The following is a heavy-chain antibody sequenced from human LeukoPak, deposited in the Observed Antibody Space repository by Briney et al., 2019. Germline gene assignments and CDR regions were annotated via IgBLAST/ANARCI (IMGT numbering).Heavy chain of an antibody. CDR3: ATRVDGSPHFDY. V-gene: IGHV4-4*02. D-gene: IGHD5-24*01. CDR2: IYHSGST. CDR1: GRSISPNNW. Sequence: KSSETLSLTCAVSGRSISPNNWWIWVRQPPGKGLEWIGDIYHSGSTDYNSSLKSRVTMSIDKFNNQFSLRLNSVTAADTAVYYCATRVDGSPHFDYWGQGILVTVSS. J-gene: IGHJ4*02.